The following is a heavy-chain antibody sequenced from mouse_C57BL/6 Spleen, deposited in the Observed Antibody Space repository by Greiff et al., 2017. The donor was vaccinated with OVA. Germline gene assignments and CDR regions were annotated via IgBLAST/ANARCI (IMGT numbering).Heavy chain of an antibody. CDR2: ISSGSSTI. J-gene: IGHJ4*01. Sequence: EVMLVESGGGLVKPGGSLKLSCAASGFTFSDYGMHWVRQAPEKGLEWVAYISSGSSTIYYADTVKGRFTISRDNAKNTLFLQMTSLRSEDTAMYYCARPHYSNICAMDYWGQGTSVTVSS. D-gene: IGHD2-5*01. CDR1: GFTFSDYG. V-gene: IGHV5-17*01. CDR3: ARPHYSNICAMDY.